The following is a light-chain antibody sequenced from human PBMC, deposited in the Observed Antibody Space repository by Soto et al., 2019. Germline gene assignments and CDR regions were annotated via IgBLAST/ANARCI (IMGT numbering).Light chain of an antibody. CDR3: QQRSNRPLT. CDR2: GAS. CDR1: QSVTNDY. J-gene: IGKJ4*01. Sequence: ENVLTQSPGTLSVSPGERATLSCRASQSVTNDYLAWYQHRPGQTPRIIIYGASHRPAGIPDRFSGSGSGTEFTLTISRVEPEDFAVYYCQQRSNRPLTFGGGTRVEI. V-gene: IGKV3D-20*02.